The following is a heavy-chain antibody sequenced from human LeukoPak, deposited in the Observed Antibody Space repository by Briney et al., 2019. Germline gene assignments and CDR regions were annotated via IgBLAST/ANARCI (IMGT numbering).Heavy chain of an antibody. CDR1: GGSISSYY. V-gene: IGHV4-59*01. CDR2: IYYSGST. Sequence: PSETLSLTCTVSGGSISSYYWSWIRQPPGKGLEWIGYIYYSGSTNYNPSLKSRVTISVDTSKNQFSLKLSSVTAAGTAVYYCARGKGTRTAYYYYYYMDVWGKGTTVTVSS. J-gene: IGHJ6*03. D-gene: IGHD1-1*01. CDR3: ARGKGTRTAYYYYYYMDV.